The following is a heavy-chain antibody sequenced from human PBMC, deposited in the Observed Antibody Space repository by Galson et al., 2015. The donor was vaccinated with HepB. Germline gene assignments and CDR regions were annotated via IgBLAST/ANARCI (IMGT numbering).Heavy chain of an antibody. Sequence: SLRLSCAASGFTFSSYSMNWVRQAPGKGLEWVSSISSSSSYIYYADSVKGRFTISRDNAKNSLYLQMNSLRAEDTAVYYCARDLSIAARPYYFDYWGQGTLVTVSS. CDR3: ARDLSIAARPYYFDY. V-gene: IGHV3-21*01. D-gene: IGHD6-6*01. J-gene: IGHJ4*02. CDR1: GFTFSSYS. CDR2: ISSSSSYI.